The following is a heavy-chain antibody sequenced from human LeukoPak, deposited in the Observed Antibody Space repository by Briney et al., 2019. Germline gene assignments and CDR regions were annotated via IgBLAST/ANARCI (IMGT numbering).Heavy chain of an antibody. J-gene: IGHJ4*02. CDR1: GFTFSDYY. CDR3: ARGDYDFWSGYSD. D-gene: IGHD3-3*01. V-gene: IGHV3-11*04. Sequence: GGSLRLPCAASGFTFSDYYMSWIRQAPGKGLEWVSYISSSGSTIYYADSVRGRFTISRDNAKNSLYLQMNSLRAEDTAVYYCARGDYDFWSGYSDWGQGTLVTVSS. CDR2: ISSSGSTI.